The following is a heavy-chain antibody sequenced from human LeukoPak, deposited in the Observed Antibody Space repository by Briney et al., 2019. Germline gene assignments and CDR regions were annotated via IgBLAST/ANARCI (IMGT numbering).Heavy chain of an antibody. CDR2: MSFDGSQ. CDR1: GRPFSSSI. J-gene: IGHJ3*02. Sequence: GGSLSLSCALSGRPFSSSIMHWVRRAPGKGLEGVAGMSFDGSQYYVESVKGRFTISRDNSGNTVYLHMTSLRPEDTAVYFCAREGHTSGFCGSFDIWGQGTTVTISS. V-gene: IGHV3-30*03. D-gene: IGHD5-12*01. CDR3: AREGHTSGFCGSFDI.